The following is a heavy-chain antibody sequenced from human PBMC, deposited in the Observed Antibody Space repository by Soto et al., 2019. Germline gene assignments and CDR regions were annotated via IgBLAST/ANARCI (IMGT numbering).Heavy chain of an antibody. CDR3: ARDRGHSSGYYPYWLDP. D-gene: IGHD3-22*01. Sequence: QVQLVQSGAEVKKPGSSVKVSCKASGGTFSSYAISWVRQAPGQGLEWMGEIIPIFGTANYAQKFQGRVTITADESTSTAYMELSSLRSEDTAVYYCARDRGHSSGYYPYWLDPWGQGTLVTVSS. V-gene: IGHV1-69*12. J-gene: IGHJ5*02. CDR2: IIPIFGTA. CDR1: GGTFSSYA.